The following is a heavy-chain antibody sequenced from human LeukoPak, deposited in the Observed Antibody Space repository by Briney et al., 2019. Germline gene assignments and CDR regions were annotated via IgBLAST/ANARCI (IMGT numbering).Heavy chain of an antibody. D-gene: IGHD5-24*01. J-gene: IGHJ4*02. V-gene: IGHV3-21*01. CDR2: ISSSSSYI. CDR1: GFTFSSYS. Sequence: PRGSLRLSCAASGFTFSSYSMNWVRQPLGKGLEWVSSISSSSSYIYYADSVKGRFTISRDNAKNSLYLQMNSLRAEDTAVYYCARDVEMATNYFDYWGQGTLVTVSS. CDR3: ARDVEMATNYFDY.